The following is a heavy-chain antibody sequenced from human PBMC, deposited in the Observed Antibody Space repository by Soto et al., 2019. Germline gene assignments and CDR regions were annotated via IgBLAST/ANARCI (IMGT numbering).Heavy chain of an antibody. CDR2: LRGYNGST. J-gene: IGHJ6*02. CDR3: ARDLPTMDV. V-gene: IGHV1-18*01. CDR1: GYTFTSYG. Sequence: QVQLVQSGAEVKKPGASVKDSCKASGYTFTSYGISWVRQAPGQVLEWMGWLRGYNGSTNYAHKLQSRVTMTTDTTTSSAYMELRSLRADDPAVYYCARDLPTMDVWGQGTTVTVSS.